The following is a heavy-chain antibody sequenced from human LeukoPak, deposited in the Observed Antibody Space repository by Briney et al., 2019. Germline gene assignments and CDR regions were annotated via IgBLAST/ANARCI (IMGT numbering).Heavy chain of an antibody. Sequence: GGSLRLSCAASGFTFSSYWMSWVRQAPGKGLEWVAHIKQDGSEKYYVDSVKGRFTISRDNAKNSLYLQMNSLRAEDTAVYYCARYSGSYEVNYYYYYGMDVWGQGTTVTVSS. J-gene: IGHJ6*02. CDR2: IKQDGSEK. V-gene: IGHV3-7*03. CDR1: GFTFSSYW. CDR3: ARYSGSYEVNYYYYYGMDV. D-gene: IGHD1-26*01.